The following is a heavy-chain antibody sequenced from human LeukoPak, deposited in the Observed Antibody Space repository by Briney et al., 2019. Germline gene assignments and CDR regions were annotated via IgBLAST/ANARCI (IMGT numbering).Heavy chain of an antibody. CDR2: IYYTGST. V-gene: IGHV4-31*03. Sequence: PSETLSLTCTVSGGSISSGGFYWSWIRQHPGKGLEWVGYIYYTGSTYYNPSLKSRVTISVDTSKNQFSLKLSSVTAADTAVYYCASFRMATITGDYWGQGTLVTVSP. CDR1: GGSISSGGFY. D-gene: IGHD5-24*01. CDR3: ASFRMATITGDY. J-gene: IGHJ4*02.